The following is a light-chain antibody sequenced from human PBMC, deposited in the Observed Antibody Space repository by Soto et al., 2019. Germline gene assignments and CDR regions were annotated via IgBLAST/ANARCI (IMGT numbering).Light chain of an antibody. J-gene: IGKJ2*01. CDR1: QSVTNRY. CDR2: GIS. V-gene: IGKV3-20*01. CDR3: QHYVNSPPYT. Sequence: ESVLTQSPGTLSLSPGERATLSCRASQSVTNRYFAWYQQRPGQAPRLLIYGISNRATGIPDRFSGSGSGTDFTLTISRLEPEDFVVYYCQHYVNSPPYTFGQGTKLEIK.